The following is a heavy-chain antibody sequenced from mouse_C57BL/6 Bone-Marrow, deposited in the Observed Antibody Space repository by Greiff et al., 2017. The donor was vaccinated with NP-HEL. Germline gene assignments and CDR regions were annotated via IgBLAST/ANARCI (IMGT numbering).Heavy chain of an antibody. CDR1: GYTFTSYW. CDR3: ARPYDYEGTWLAY. V-gene: IGHV1-53*01. CDR2: INPSNGGT. D-gene: IGHD2-4*01. Sequence: QVQLQQSGTELVKPGASVKLSCKASGYTFTSYWMHWVKQRPGQGLEWIGNINPSNGGTNYNEKFKSKAKLTVDKSSRTAYMQLSSLTSEDSAVYYCARPYDYEGTWLAYWGQGTLVTVSA. J-gene: IGHJ3*01.